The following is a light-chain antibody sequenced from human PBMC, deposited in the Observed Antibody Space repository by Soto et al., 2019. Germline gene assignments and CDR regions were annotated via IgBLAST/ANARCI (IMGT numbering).Light chain of an antibody. V-gene: IGKV1-33*01. Sequence: DIQMTQSRSAVSASVGDRVTMSCQASQDISDVLNWYQQQPGKAPKVLIYDASKLQTGVPSRFSGRGSGKDFTFTISSLQPDDSGTYYCQQFYDLPITFGQGTRLEI. CDR1: QDISDV. CDR3: QQFYDLPIT. CDR2: DAS. J-gene: IGKJ5*01.